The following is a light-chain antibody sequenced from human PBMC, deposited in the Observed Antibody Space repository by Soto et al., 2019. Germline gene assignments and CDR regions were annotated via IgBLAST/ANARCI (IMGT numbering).Light chain of an antibody. CDR1: SIDVGGYNY. CDR2: DVS. CDR3: SSYTSSSTYV. V-gene: IGLV2-14*01. J-gene: IGLJ1*01. Sequence: QSALTQPASVSGSPGQSITISCTGTSIDVGGYNYVSWYQQHPGKAPKLMIYDVSNRPSGVSNRFSGSKSGNTASLTISGLPAEDEADYYCSSYTSSSTYVFGTGTKLTVL.